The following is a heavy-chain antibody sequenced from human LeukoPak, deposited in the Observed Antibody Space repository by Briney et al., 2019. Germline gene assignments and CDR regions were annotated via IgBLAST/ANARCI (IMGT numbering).Heavy chain of an antibody. Sequence: SETLSLTCTVSGGSISSYYWSWIRQPPGKGLEWIGYIYYSGSTNYNPSLKSRVTISVDTSKNHFSLRLSSVTAADTAVYYCARDDYYYYYMDVWGKGTTVTISS. J-gene: IGHJ6*03. CDR3: ARDDYYYYYMDV. CDR1: GGSISSYY. V-gene: IGHV4-59*01. CDR2: IYYSGST.